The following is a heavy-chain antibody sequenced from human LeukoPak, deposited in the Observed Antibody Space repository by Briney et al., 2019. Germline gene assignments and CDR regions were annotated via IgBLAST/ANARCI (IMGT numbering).Heavy chain of an antibody. CDR3: ARGTGYYGSGSYIEPNNWFDP. CDR1: GGSVSSGSYY. V-gene: IGHV4-61*01. D-gene: IGHD3-10*01. J-gene: IGHJ5*02. Sequence: SETLSLTCTVSGGSVSSGSYYWSWIRQPPGKGLEWIGYIYYSGSTNYNPSLKSRVTISVDTSKNQFSLKLSSVTAADTAVYYCARGTGYYGSGSYIEPNNWFDPWGQGTLVTVSS. CDR2: IYYSGST.